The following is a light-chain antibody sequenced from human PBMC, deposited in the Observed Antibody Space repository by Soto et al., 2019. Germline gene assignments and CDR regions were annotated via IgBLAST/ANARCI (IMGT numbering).Light chain of an antibody. CDR1: QSISNW. V-gene: IGKV1-5*01. Sequence: DIHMTQCPSTLPASVGYRFTITCRASQSISNWLAWYQQKPVTAPKVLIYHASNLQSGVPSRFSGSGSGTEFTLTISSLQPDDFATYYCQQYNSYSFGQGTKVDIK. J-gene: IGKJ1*01. CDR3: QQYNSYS. CDR2: HAS.